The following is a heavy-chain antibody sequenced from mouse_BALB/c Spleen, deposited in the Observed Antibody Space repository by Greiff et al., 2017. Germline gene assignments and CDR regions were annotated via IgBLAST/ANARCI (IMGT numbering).Heavy chain of an antibody. CDR1: GFTFSDYY. Sequence: EVKLMESGGGLVKPGGSLKLSCAASGFTFSDYYMYWVRQTPEKRLEWVATISDGGSYTYYPDSVKGRFTISRDNAKNNLYLQMSSLKSEDTAMYYCARGLPGDDYWGQGTTLTVSS. V-gene: IGHV5-4*02. CDR3: ARGLPGDDY. J-gene: IGHJ2*01. CDR2: ISDGGSYT.